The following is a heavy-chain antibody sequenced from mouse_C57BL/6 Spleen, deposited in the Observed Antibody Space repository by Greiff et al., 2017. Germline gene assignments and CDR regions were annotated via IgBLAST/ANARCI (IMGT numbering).Heavy chain of an antibody. CDR1: GFSLTSYG. CDR3: AKGLDDY. CDR2: IWRGGST. J-gene: IGHJ2*01. D-gene: IGHD3-3*01. V-gene: IGHV2-5*01. Sequence: VQLVESGPGLVQPSQSLSITCTVSGFSLTSYGVHWVRQSPGKGLEWLGVIWRGGSTDYNAAFMSRLSITEDNTKVHVFFKMNSLQADDTAIYYCAKGLDDYWGQGTTLTVSS.